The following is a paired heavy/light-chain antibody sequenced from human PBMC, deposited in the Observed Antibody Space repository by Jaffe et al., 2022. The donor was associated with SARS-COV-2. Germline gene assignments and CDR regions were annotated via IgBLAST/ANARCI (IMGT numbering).Light chain of an antibody. J-gene: IGKJ2*01. CDR3: QQSYSTPPT. Sequence: DIQVTQSPSSLSASVGDRVTITCRASQSISTYLNWYQQKPGKAPKLLIYVASTLQSGVPSRFSGSGSGTDFTLTISSLQPEDFATYYCQQSYSTPPTFGQGTKLEIK. V-gene: IGKV1-39*01. CDR2: VAS. CDR1: QSISTY.
Heavy chain of an antibody. CDR1: GFTFSNYA. D-gene: IGHD3-10*01. J-gene: IGHJ1*01. V-gene: IGHV3-30*04. CDR3: AYGSGSYYKGYFQH. Sequence: QVQLVESGGGVVQPGGSLRLSCAASGFTFSNYAMHWVRQAPGKGLEWVALISYDASNKYYADSLKGRFTISRDNSKNTLYLQMNSLRAEDTAVYYCAYGSGSYYKGYFQHWGQGTLVTVSS. CDR2: ISYDASNK.